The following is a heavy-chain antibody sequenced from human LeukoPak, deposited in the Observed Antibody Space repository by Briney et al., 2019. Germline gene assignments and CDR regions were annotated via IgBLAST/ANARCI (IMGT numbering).Heavy chain of an antibody. CDR1: GGSISSYY. J-gene: IGHJ4*02. V-gene: IGHV4-59*08. CDR3: ARGVQQLVNLSD. Sequence: SETLSLTCTVSGGSISSYYWSWIRQPPGKGLEWIGYIYYSGSTNYNPSLESRVTISVDTSKNQFSLKLSSVTAADTAVYYCARGVQQLVNLSDWGQGTLVTVSS. CDR2: IYYSGST. D-gene: IGHD6-6*01.